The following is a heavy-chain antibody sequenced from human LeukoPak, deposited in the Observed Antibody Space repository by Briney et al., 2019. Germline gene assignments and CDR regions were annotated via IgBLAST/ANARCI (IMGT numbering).Heavy chain of an antibody. Sequence: GGSLRLSCRTSGFTFGDYAMSWVRQAPGKGLEWVGFIRSRTYGGTTENAASLKGRFAISRDDSKSIAYLQMNSLKTEDTAVYYCTRDRVVATTTYYYYYGMDFWGQGATVTVSS. CDR1: GFTFGDYA. J-gene: IGHJ6*02. CDR2: IRSRTYGGTT. CDR3: TRDRVVATTTYYYYYGMDF. V-gene: IGHV3-49*04. D-gene: IGHD2-15*01.